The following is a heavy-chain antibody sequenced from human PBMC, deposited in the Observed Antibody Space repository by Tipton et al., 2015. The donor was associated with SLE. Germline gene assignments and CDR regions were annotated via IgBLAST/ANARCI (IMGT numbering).Heavy chain of an antibody. CDR1: GGSVSSSHYY. J-gene: IGHJ5*02. CDR2: VCYSGTT. Sequence: LRLSCTVSGGSVSSSHYYWGWIRQPPGKGLEWIGSVCYSGTTYYNSSLKSRVTMSVDTSKNQFSLRLNSVTAADTAVYYCARYCGSATCLGLWFSWGQGTLFTVSS. V-gene: IGHV4-39*07. CDR3: ARYCGSATCLGLWFS. D-gene: IGHD2-2*01.